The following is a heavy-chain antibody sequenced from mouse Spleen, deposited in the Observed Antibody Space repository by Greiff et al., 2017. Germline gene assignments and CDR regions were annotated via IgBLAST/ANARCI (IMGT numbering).Heavy chain of an antibody. V-gene: IGHV7-3*01. J-gene: IGHJ4*01. CDR3: ARSPITTVVATGAMDY. CDR2: IRNKANGYTT. D-gene: IGHD1-1*01. CDR1: GFTFTDYY. Sequence: EVQLVESGGGLVQPGGSLSLSCAASGFTFTDYYMSWVRQPPGKALEWLGFIRNKANGYTTEYSASVKGRFTISRDNSQSILYLQMNALRAEDSATYYCARSPITTVVATGAMDYWGQGTSVTVSS.